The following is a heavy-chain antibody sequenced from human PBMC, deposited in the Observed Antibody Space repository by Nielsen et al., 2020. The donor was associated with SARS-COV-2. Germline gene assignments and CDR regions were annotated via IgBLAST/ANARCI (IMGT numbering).Heavy chain of an antibody. CDR1: GGSIDSPSYY. J-gene: IGHJ2*01. Sequence: SETLSLTCTISGGSIDSPSYYWGWIRQPPGKGLEWIGTIYYSGSTYGNPSLESRVTMSVDTSKNHFSLKLSSVTAADTAVYYCARQRGRGWYFDLWGRGTLVTVSS. V-gene: IGHV4-39*01. CDR3: ARQRGRGWYFDL. D-gene: IGHD3-16*01. CDR2: IYYSGST.